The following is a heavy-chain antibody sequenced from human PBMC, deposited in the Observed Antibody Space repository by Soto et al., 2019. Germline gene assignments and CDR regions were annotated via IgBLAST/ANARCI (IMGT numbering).Heavy chain of an antibody. CDR1: GESISSSSYY. Sequence: TSETLSLTCIVSGESISSSSYYWGWIRQPPGKGLEWIGSIYYSGRTYYNPSFKCRVTISIDTSKNQFSLKLSSVTATDTAVYYCARQRTTVVTQAYFDHWGQGALVTVSS. V-gene: IGHV4-39*01. D-gene: IGHD2-21*02. J-gene: IGHJ4*02. CDR2: IYYSGRT. CDR3: ARQRTTVVTQAYFDH.